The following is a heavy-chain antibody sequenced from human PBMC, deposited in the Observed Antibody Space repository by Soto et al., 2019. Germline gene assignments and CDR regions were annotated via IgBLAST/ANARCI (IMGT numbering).Heavy chain of an antibody. Sequence: GGSLRLSCAASGFTFSSYSMNWVRQAPGKGLEWVSTITSSSNNIYYADSVKGRFTISRDNAKNSLYLQMNSLRAEDTAVYYCARDFTYWGRGTLVTVSS. V-gene: IGHV3-21*01. CDR2: ITSSSNNI. CDR3: ARDFTY. J-gene: IGHJ4*02. CDR1: GFTFSSYS.